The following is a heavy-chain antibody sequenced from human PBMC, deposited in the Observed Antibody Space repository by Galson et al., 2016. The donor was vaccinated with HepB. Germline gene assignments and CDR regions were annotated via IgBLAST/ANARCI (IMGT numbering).Heavy chain of an antibody. CDR2: IMPIFGTS. Sequence: SVKVSCKASGGPFRNYTISWVRQAPGQRLEWMAGIMPIFGTSNFAQKFQGRVTLSADESTSTAYMELSRLRSDDTAVYYCARENYGILSGYYFDSWGQGTLVTVSS. J-gene: IGHJ4*02. CDR3: ARENYGILSGYYFDS. D-gene: IGHD3-9*01. CDR1: GGPFRNYT. V-gene: IGHV1-69*13.